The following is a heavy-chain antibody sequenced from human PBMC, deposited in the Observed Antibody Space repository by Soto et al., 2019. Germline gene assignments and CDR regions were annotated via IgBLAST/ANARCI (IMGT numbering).Heavy chain of an antibody. CDR1: GFSIRTNY. CDR2: FYSGVMT. D-gene: IGHD5-18*01. Sequence: GESLKISCAASGFSIRTNYMAWVRQAAGKVLEWASIFYSGVMTYYADSVRDRFTVSVDSSKNMLYLEMDSLRAEDTALYYCARDNVDTALHRGQYKYYYRGTDVWGQGTTVTVSS. V-gene: IGHV3-53*01. CDR3: ARDNVDTALHRGQYKYYYRGTDV. J-gene: IGHJ6*02.